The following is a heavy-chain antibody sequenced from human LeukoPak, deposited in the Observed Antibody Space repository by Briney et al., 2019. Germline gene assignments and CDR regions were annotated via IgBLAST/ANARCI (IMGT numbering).Heavy chain of an antibody. CDR1: GYSFTCYW. CDR2: IYPGDSDT. V-gene: IGHV5-51*01. D-gene: IGHD2-15*01. Sequence: GESLKISCKGSGYSFTCYWIGWVRQMPGKVLEWMGIIYPGDSDTRYSPSFQGQVTISADKSISTAYLQWSSLKASDTAMYYCARPYCSGGSCPEYFQHWGQGTLVTVSS. CDR3: ARPYCSGGSCPEYFQH. J-gene: IGHJ1*01.